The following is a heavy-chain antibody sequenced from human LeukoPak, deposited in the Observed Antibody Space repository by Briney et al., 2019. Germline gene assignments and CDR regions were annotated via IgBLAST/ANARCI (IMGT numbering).Heavy chain of an antibody. CDR3: ASQGALGAFDI. CDR1: GGSFSGYY. Sequence: SETLSLTCAVYGGSFSGYYWSWIRQPPGNGLEWIGEINHSGSTNYNPSLKSRVTISVDTSKNQFSLKLSSVTAADTAVYYCASQGALGAFDIWGQGTMVTVSS. J-gene: IGHJ3*02. D-gene: IGHD3-16*01. V-gene: IGHV4-34*01. CDR2: INHSGST.